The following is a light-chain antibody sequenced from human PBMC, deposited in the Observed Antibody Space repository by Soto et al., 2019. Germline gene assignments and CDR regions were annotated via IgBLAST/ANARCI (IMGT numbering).Light chain of an antibody. CDR1: QDISNY. CDR3: QQYDNLLT. CDR2: DAS. J-gene: IGKJ2*01. Sequence: DIQMTQSPSSLSASVGDRVTITCQASQDISNYLNWYQQKPGKAPKLLIYDASNLETGVQSRFSGSGSGTDFTLTISSLQPEDITTYYCQQYDNLLTFGQGTKLEIK. V-gene: IGKV1-33*01.